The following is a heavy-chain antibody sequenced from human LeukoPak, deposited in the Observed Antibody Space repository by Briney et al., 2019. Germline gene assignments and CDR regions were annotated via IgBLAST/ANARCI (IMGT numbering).Heavy chain of an antibody. CDR1: GFTVSSNY. J-gene: IGHJ6*02. CDR3: ARDRVGPADYYYGMDV. Sequence: GGSLRLSCAASGFTVSSNYMSWVRQAPGKGLEWVSVIYSGGSTYYADSVKGRFTISRDNSKNTLYLQMNSLRAEDTAVYYCARDRVGPADYYYGMDVWGQGTTVTVSS. CDR2: IYSGGST. V-gene: IGHV3-66*01.